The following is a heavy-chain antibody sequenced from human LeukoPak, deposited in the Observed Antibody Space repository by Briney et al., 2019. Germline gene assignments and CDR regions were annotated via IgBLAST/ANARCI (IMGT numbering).Heavy chain of an antibody. J-gene: IGHJ3*02. V-gene: IGHV3-20*04. CDR2: INWNGGST. D-gene: IGHD2-2*01. Sequence: GGSLRLSXAASGFTFDDYGMSWVRQAPGKGLEWVSGINWNGGSTCYADSVKGRFTISRDNAKNSLYLQMNSLRAEDTALYYCARVRRGYCSSTSCYRGAFDIWGQGTMVTVSS. CDR1: GFTFDDYG. CDR3: ARVRRGYCSSTSCYRGAFDI.